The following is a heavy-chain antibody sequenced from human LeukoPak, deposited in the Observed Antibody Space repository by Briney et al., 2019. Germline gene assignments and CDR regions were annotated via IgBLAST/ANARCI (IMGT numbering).Heavy chain of an antibody. Sequence: PSETLSLTCTVSGGSVSSGSYYWSWIRQPPGKGLEWIGYIYYSGSTTYNPSLKSRVTISKDTSKTQFSLKLSSVTAADTAVYYCARGLSGYSAYDYWGQGALVTVSS. CDR1: GGSVSSGSYY. CDR2: IYYSGST. CDR3: ARGLSGYSAYDY. D-gene: IGHD5-12*01. V-gene: IGHV4-61*01. J-gene: IGHJ4*02.